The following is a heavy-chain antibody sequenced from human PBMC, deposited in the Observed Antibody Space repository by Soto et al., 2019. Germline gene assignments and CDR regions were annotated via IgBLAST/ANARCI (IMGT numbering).Heavy chain of an antibody. CDR1: GGSFSGYY. Sequence: SETLSLTCAVYGGSFSGYYWSWIRQPPGKGLEWIGEINHSGSTNYNPSLKSRVTISVDTSKNQFSLKLSSVTAADTAVYYCARGVLRYFDYDCWGQGTLVTVSS. CDR3: ARGVLRYFDYDC. J-gene: IGHJ4*02. D-gene: IGHD3-9*01. V-gene: IGHV4-34*01. CDR2: INHSGST.